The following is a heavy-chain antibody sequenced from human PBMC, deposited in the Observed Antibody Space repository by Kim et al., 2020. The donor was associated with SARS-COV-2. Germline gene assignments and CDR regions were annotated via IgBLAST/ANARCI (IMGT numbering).Heavy chain of an antibody. D-gene: IGHD6-19*01. J-gene: IGHJ5*02. CDR1: GFTFGDYA. V-gene: IGHV3-9*01. CDR2: ISWNSGSI. Sequence: GGSLRLSCAASGFTFGDYAMHWVRQAPGKGLEWVSGISWNSGSIGYADSVKGRFTISRDNAKNSLYLQMNSLRAEDTALYYCAKDTGSGWYNWFDPWGQGTLVTVSS. CDR3: AKDTGSGWYNWFDP.